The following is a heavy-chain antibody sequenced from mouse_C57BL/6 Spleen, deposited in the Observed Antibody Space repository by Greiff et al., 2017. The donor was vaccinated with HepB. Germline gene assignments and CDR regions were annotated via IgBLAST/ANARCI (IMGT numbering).Heavy chain of an antibody. Sequence: EVKLQQSGAELVRPGASVKLSCTASGFNIKDDYMHWVKQRPEQGLEWIGWIDPENGDTEYASKFQGKATITADTSSNTAYLQLSSLTSEDTAVYYCTGHLLGSYWGQGTLVTVSA. CDR1: GFNIKDDY. CDR2: IDPENGDT. CDR3: TGHLLGSY. D-gene: IGHD2-1*01. V-gene: IGHV14-4*01. J-gene: IGHJ3*01.